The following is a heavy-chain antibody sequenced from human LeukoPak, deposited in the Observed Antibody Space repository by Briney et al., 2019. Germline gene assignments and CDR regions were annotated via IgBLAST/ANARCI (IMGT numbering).Heavy chain of an antibody. D-gene: IGHD5-24*01. J-gene: IGHJ4*02. CDR3: AISSLWLQFGCDY. Sequence: GGSLRLSCAASGFTFNNYSMHWVRQAPGKGLEWVAVVSYDGSDEYYADSVKCRFTIFRDSSKDTLYLQMNSLRADDTALYYCAISSLWLQFGCDYWGRGTLVTVSS. V-gene: IGHV3-30*04. CDR1: GFTFNNYS. CDR2: VSYDGSDE.